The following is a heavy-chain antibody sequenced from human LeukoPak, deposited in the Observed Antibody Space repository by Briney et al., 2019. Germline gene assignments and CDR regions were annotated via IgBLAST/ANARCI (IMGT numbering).Heavy chain of an antibody. CDR1: GFSFSSYA. J-gene: IGHJ4*02. D-gene: IGHD5-12*01. Sequence: GGALRLSCAASGFSFSSYAMSGGREGPGKGLGWVAVISYDGSNKYYADSVKGRFTISRDNSKNTLYLQMNSLRAEDTAVYYCAMGYSGYSNFDYWGQGTLVTVSS. V-gene: IGHV3-30-3*01. CDR3: AMGYSGYSNFDY. CDR2: ISYDGSNK.